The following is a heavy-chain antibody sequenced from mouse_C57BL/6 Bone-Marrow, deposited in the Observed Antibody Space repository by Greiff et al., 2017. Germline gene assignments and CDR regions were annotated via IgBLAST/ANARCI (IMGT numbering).Heavy chain of an antibody. Sequence: QVQLQQSGPGLVAPSQSLSITCTVSGFSLTSYGVDWVRQPPGTGLEWLGVIWGGGSTNYNSALMSRLSISKDNSKSQVFLKMNRLQTDDTAMYYCAKHAYYSNYSYWYFDVWGTGTTVTVSS. D-gene: IGHD2-5*01. V-gene: IGHV2-9*01. J-gene: IGHJ1*03. CDR2: IWGGGST. CDR3: AKHAYYSNYSYWYFDV. CDR1: GFSLTSYG.